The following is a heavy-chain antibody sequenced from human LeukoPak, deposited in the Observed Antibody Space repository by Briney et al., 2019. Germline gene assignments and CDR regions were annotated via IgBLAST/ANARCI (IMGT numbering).Heavy chain of an antibody. V-gene: IGHV4-59*01. D-gene: IGHD3-3*01. CDR3: ARVGRGFWSGYWGAGGEYYYYYMDV. J-gene: IGHJ6*03. Sequence: PSETLSLTCTVSGGSISSYYWSWIRQPPGKGLEWIGYIYYSGSTNYNPSLKSRVTISVDTSKNQFSLKLSSVTAADTAVYYCARVGRGFWSGYWGAGGEYYYYYMDVWGKGTTVTVSS. CDR1: GGSISSYY. CDR2: IYYSGST.